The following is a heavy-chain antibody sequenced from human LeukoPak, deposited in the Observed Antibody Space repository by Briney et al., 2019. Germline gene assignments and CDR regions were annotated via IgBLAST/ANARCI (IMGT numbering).Heavy chain of an antibody. J-gene: IGHJ4*02. CDR3: AISDSSGYYPFDY. V-gene: IGHV1-8*01. CDR2: MNPNSGNT. D-gene: IGHD3-22*01. Sequence: GASVKVSCKASGYTFTSYDINWVRQATGQGLEWMGWMNPNSGNTGYAQKFQGRVTMTRNTSISTAYMELSSLRSEDTAVYYCAISDSSGYYPFDYWGQGTLVTVSS. CDR1: GYTFTSYD.